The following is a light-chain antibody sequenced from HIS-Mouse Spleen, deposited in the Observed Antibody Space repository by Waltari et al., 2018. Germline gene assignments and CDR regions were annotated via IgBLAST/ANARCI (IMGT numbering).Light chain of an antibody. CDR1: QSLVHSDGNTY. CDR2: KVS. J-gene: IGKJ3*01. V-gene: IGKV2-30*02. Sequence: DVVMTQSPLSLPVTLGQPASISCRSSQSLVHSDGNTYLTWFQQRPGQSPRRLIYKVSNRDFGVPDRFSGSGSGTDFTLKISRVEAEDVGVYYCMQGTHWPFTFGPGTKVDIK. CDR3: MQGTHWPFT.